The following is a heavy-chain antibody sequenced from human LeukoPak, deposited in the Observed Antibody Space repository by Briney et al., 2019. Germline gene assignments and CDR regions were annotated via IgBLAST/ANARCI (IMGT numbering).Heavy chain of an antibody. CDR1: GFTFSNYV. CDR2: IYSGGGT. J-gene: IGHJ4*02. D-gene: IGHD7-27*01. CDR3: ARDIPNNWGLGY. Sequence: GGSLRLSCSGSGFTFSNYVMSWVRQAPGRRLEWVSTIYSGGGTYYVDSVEGRFTVSRDNSKNTLYIQMNSLRAEDTAVYYCARDIPNNWGLGYWGQGTLVTVSS. V-gene: IGHV3-66*01.